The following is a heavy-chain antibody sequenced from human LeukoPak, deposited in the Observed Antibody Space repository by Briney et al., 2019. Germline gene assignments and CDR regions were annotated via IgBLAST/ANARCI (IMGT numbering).Heavy chain of an antibody. J-gene: IGHJ4*02. CDR1: GGSMSGYY. CDR3: ARHTDSSGYPRLLDY. CDR2: TFSSGAT. D-gene: IGHD3-22*01. Sequence: NPSETLSLTCIVSGGSMSGYYWSWIQPPGKGLEWIGYTFSSGATTYNPSLKSRVTISVDTSGSQFSLKLSSVTAADTAVYYRARHTDSSGYPRLLDYWGQGTLVTVSS. V-gene: IGHV4-59*08.